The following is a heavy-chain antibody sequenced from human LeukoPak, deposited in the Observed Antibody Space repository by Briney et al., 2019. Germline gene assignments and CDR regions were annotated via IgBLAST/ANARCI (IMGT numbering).Heavy chain of an antibody. V-gene: IGHV3-30*03. CDR3: GGGIAAAQRHWFDP. CDR2: ISYDGTTK. Sequence: GGSLRLSCAASGFTFSSYGMHWVRQAPGKGLEWVADISYDGTTKYYADSVKGRFTIPRDNSKNTVYMQMNSLRGEDAAVYYCGGGIAAAQRHWFDPWGQGTLVTVSS. CDR1: GFTFSSYG. D-gene: IGHD6-13*01. J-gene: IGHJ5*02.